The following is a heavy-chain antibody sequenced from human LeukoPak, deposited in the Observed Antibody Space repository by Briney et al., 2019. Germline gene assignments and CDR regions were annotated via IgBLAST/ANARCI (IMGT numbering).Heavy chain of an antibody. D-gene: IGHD5-24*01. CDR2: IYTSGST. V-gene: IGHV4-61*02. Sequence: SQTLSLTCTVSGGSISSGSYYLSWIRQPAGKGLEWIGRIYTSGSTNYNPSLKSRVTISVDTSKNQFSLKLSSVTAADTAVYYCARDVGDGYHWFDPWGQGTLVTVSS. CDR1: GGSISSGSYY. J-gene: IGHJ5*02. CDR3: ARDVGDGYHWFDP.